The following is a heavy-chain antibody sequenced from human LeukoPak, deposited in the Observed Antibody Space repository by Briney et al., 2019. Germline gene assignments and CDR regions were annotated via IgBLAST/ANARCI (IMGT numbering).Heavy chain of an antibody. CDR2: ISGSGGST. J-gene: IGHJ4*02. CDR3: AKVPPSGYSTDFDY. Sequence: GGSLRLSCAASGFSFSSYAMSWVRQAPGKGLEWVSAISGSGGSTYYADSVKGRFTISRDNSKDTLYLQMNSLRAEDTAVYYCAKVPPSGYSTDFDYWGQGTLVTVSS. D-gene: IGHD5-12*01. V-gene: IGHV3-23*01. CDR1: GFSFSSYA.